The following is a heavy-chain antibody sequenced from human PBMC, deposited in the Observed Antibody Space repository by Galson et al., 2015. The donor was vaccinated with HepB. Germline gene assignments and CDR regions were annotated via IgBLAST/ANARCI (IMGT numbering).Heavy chain of an antibody. V-gene: IGHV3-33*08. CDR1: GFTFSSYG. Sequence: SLRLSCAASGFTFSSYGMHWVRQAPGKGLEWVAVIWYDGSNKYYADSVKGRFTISRDNSKNTLYLQMNSLRAEDTAVYYCARGGRYSSRSDAFDIWGQGTMVTVSS. CDR3: ARGGRYSSRSDAFDI. D-gene: IGHD6-13*01. J-gene: IGHJ3*02. CDR2: IWYDGSNK.